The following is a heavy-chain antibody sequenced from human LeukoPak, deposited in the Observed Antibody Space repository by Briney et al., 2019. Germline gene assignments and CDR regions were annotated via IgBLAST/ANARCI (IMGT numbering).Heavy chain of an antibody. V-gene: IGHV3-30*18. CDR1: GFTFSSYG. D-gene: IGHD2-2*02. Sequence: GGSLRLSCAASGFTFSSYGMHWVRQAPGKGLEWVAVISYDGSNKYYADSVKGRFTISRDNSKNTLYLQMNSLRAEDTAVYYFAKDLVPAAIMVVYYYYGMDVWGQGTTVTVSS. CDR2: ISYDGSNK. J-gene: IGHJ6*02. CDR3: AKDLVPAAIMVVYYYYGMDV.